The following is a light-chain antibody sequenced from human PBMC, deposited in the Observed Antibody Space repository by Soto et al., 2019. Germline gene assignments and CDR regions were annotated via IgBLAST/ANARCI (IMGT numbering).Light chain of an antibody. Sequence: QSVLTQPPSVSAAPGQKVTISCSGSRSNIGKNCVSWYQQFSGTAPKLLIYDNNKRPSGIPDRFSGSKSGTSATLDITGLQTGDAADDYCETWDSSLRAGVFGGGTKLTVL. CDR2: DNN. CDR3: ETWDSSLRAGV. V-gene: IGLV1-51*01. J-gene: IGLJ3*02. CDR1: RSNIGKNC.